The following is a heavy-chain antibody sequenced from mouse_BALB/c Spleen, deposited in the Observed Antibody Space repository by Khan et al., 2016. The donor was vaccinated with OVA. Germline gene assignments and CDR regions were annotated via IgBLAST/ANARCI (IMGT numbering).Heavy chain of an antibody. V-gene: IGHV14-3*02. CDR3: TRTEIHYYGSYAMDY. CDR2: IDPEFGNT. CDR1: GFNIKDTY. D-gene: IGHD1-2*01. Sequence: VQLQQSGAELVKPGASVKLSCTASGFNIKDTYIHWVKQRPEQGLEWIGRIDPEFGNTKYDPKFQDKATIIADTSSNPVYLHLSSLTSEDTAVYYWTRTEIHYYGSYAMDYWGQGISVTVSS. J-gene: IGHJ4*01.